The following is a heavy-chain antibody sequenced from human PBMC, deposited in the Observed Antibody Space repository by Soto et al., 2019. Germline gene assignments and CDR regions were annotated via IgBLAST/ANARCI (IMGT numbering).Heavy chain of an antibody. Sequence: GEDLTIHCKCFGYTFTDYWIYWERQLPGKGLDWMGRVFTIYFYSTYSPSFQGPVRLAIDNSIGTSYLQLNLLSASDTAVYYCASLRCSTFCGPSNYYAMDHWGQGTMVTVSS. J-gene: IGHJ6*02. V-gene: IGHV5-10-1*01. CDR2: VFTIYFYS. CDR3: ASLRCSTFCGPSNYYAMDH. CDR1: GYTFTDYW. D-gene: IGHD3-10*01.